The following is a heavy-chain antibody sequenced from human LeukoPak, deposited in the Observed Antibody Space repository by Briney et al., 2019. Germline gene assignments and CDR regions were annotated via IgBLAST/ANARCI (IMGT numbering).Heavy chain of an antibody. D-gene: IGHD3-22*01. V-gene: IGHV3-66*01. J-gene: IGHJ4*02. Sequence: PSETLSLTCTVSGGSVSSNYMSWVRQAPGKGLEWVSVIHSGGTTHYADSVKDRFTISRDNSKNTLFLQMDSLRVEDTAVYYCARGARDYFELDYWGQGTLVTVSS. CDR3: ARGARDYFELDY. CDR1: GGSVSSNY. CDR2: IHSGGTT.